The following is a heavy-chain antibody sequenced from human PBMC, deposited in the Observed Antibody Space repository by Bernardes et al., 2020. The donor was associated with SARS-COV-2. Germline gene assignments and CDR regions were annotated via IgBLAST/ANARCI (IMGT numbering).Heavy chain of an antibody. J-gene: IGHJ4*02. CDR2: INEDGSII. CDR3: ARDFGGNSDY. D-gene: IGHD2-15*01. CDR1: GFSVSASW. Sequence: GGSPSLSCAASGFSVSASWMHWVRQAPGEGLVWVSRINEDGSIINYADSVKGRFTISRDIADNMVYLQMNSLRAEDTAVYYCARDFGGNSDYWGQGTLVTVSS. V-gene: IGHV3-74*01.